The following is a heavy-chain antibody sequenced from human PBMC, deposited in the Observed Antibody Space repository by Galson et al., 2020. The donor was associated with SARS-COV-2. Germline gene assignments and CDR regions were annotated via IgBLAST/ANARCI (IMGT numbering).Heavy chain of an antibody. D-gene: IGHD3-10*01. V-gene: IGHV1-2*06. CDR2: IKPNSGDT. CDR3: TRGSNSSPFYHFDP. J-gene: IGHJ5*02. Sequence: ASVKVSCKASGYTFSGHYMHWVRLAPGQGLEWMGRIKPNSGDTDVAQKFQGRVTMTTDTSLTTAYMELSTLTSDHTAVYYCTRGSNSSPFYHFDPWGQGTLVTVSS. CDR1: GYTFSGHY.